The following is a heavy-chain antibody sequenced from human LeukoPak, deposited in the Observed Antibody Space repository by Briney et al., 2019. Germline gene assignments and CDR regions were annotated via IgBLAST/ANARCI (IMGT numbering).Heavy chain of an antibody. CDR3: ARRRIAAAGKGMDV. CDR2: IDPSDSYT. D-gene: IGHD6-13*01. CDR1: GYSSTSYW. Sequence: GESLKISCKGSGYSSTSYWISWVRQMPGKGLEWMGRIDPSDSYTNYSPSFQGHITISADKSISTAYLQWSSLKASDTAMYYCARRRIAAAGKGMDVWGQGTTVTVSS. J-gene: IGHJ6*02. V-gene: IGHV5-10-1*01.